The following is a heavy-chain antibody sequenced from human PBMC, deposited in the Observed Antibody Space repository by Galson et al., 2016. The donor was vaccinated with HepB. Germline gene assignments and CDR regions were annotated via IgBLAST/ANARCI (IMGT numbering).Heavy chain of an antibody. CDR3: ARGANRGRPFDY. D-gene: IGHD3-10*01. V-gene: IGHV3-30*03. Sequence: SLRLSCAASGFTFSSYGMHWVRQAPGKGLEWVAVISYDGSNKYYADSVKGRFTISRDNSKNTLYLQMNSLRVEDTAMYYCARGANRGRPFDYWGQGTLVTVSS. CDR2: ISYDGSNK. CDR1: GFTFSSYG. J-gene: IGHJ4*02.